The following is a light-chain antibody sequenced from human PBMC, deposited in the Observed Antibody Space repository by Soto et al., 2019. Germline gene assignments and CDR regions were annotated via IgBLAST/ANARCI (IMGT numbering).Light chain of an antibody. Sequence: QSVLTQPPSVSEAPGQRVTISCTGSSSNIGAGYYAHWYQQVPGTAPKLLIYENNNRPSGVPDRFSGSKSGSSASLAITGLQPDDEAEYYCQSSDSSLSGYVFGTGTKLTVL. CDR2: ENN. V-gene: IGLV1-40*01. CDR1: SSNIGAGYY. J-gene: IGLJ1*01. CDR3: QSSDSSLSGYV.